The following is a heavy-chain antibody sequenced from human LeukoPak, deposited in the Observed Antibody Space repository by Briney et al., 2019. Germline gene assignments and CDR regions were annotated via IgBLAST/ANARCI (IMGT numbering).Heavy chain of an antibody. CDR3: ARHETRYGDYGY. J-gene: IGHJ4*02. CDR2: INHSGST. V-gene: IGHV4-34*01. D-gene: IGHD4-17*01. CDR1: GGSFSGYY. Sequence: SETLSLTCAVYGGSFSGYYWSWIRQPPGKGLEWIGEINHSGSTNYNPSLKSRVTISVDTSKNQFSLKLSSVTAADTAVYYCARHETRYGDYGYWGQGTLVTVSS.